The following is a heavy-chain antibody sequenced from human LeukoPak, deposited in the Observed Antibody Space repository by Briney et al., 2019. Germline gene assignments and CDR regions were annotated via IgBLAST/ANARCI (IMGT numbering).Heavy chain of an antibody. CDR3: AKVGIFGLVTYYFDY. CDR2: ISWNSGLI. J-gene: IGHJ4*02. D-gene: IGHD3/OR15-3a*01. Sequence: GGSLRLSCAASGFTFDEYAMHWVRQAPGKGLEWISGISWNSGLIDYADSVKGRFTISRDNAKNSLYLQMNSLKAEDTAFYYCAKVGIFGLVTYYFDYWGQGTLVTVSS. CDR1: GFTFDEYA. V-gene: IGHV3-9*01.